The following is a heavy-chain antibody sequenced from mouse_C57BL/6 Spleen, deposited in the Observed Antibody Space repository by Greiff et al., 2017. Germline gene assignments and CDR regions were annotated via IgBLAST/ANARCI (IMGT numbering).Heavy chain of an antibody. CDR3: TRGTTVVRAMDY. J-gene: IGHJ4*01. Sequence: VKLMESGAELVRPGASVTLSCKASGYTFTDYEMHWVKQTPVHGLEWIGAIDPETGGTAYNQKFKGKAILTADKSSRTAYIELRSLTSEDSAVYYCTRGTTVVRAMDYWGQGTSVTVSS. V-gene: IGHV1-15*01. D-gene: IGHD1-1*01. CDR1: GYTFTDYE. CDR2: IDPETGGT.